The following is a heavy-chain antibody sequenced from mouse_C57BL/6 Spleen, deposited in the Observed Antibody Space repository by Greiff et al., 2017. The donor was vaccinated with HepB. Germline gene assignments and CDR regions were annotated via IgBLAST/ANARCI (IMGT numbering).Heavy chain of an antibody. CDR2: IYPGSGNT. CDR3: ARSELTSFAY. J-gene: IGHJ3*01. D-gene: IGHD4-1*01. CDR1: GYSFTSYY. Sequence: QVQLKQSGPELVKPGASVKISCKASGYSFTSYYIHWVKQRPGQGLEWIGWIYPGSGNTKYNEKFKGKATLTADTSSSTAYMQLSSLTSEDSAVYYCARSELTSFAYWGQGTLVTVSA. V-gene: IGHV1-66*01.